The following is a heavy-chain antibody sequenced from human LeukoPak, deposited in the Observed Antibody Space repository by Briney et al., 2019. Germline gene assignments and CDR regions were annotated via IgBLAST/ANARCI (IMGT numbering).Heavy chain of an antibody. V-gene: IGHV3-53*05. D-gene: IGHD5-24*01. J-gene: IGHJ4*02. CDR2: IYSGGST. CDR3: AKDYGPLIRWLQGDYFDY. Sequence: GGSLRLSCAASGFTVSSNYMSWVRQAPGKGLEWVSVIYSGGSTYYADSVKGRFTISRDNSKNTLYLQMNSLRAEDTAVYYCAKDYGPLIRWLQGDYFDYWGQGTLVTVSS. CDR1: GFTVSSNY.